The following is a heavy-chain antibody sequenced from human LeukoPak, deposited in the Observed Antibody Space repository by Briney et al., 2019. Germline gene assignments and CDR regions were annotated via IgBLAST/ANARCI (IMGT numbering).Heavy chain of an antibody. Sequence: GGSLRLSCAASGFTFSSYEMNWIRQAPGKGLEWVSYISSSGSTICYADSVKGRFTISRDNAKNSLYLQMNSLRAEDTTVYYCARDIRGYTDYWGQGTLVTVSS. CDR3: ARDIRGYTDY. CDR1: GFTFSSYE. D-gene: IGHD5-18*01. J-gene: IGHJ4*02. CDR2: ISSSGSTI. V-gene: IGHV3-48*03.